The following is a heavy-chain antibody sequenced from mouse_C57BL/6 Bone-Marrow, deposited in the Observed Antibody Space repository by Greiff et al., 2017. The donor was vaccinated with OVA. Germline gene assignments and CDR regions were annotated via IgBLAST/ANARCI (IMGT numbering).Heavy chain of an antibody. D-gene: IGHD1-1*01. CDR3: ARHTYYGSSYWYFDV. J-gene: IGHJ1*03. CDR2: IWSDGST. V-gene: IGHV2-6-1*01. CDR1: GFSLTSYG. Sequence: VQLVESGPGLVAPSQSLSITCTVSGFSLTSYGVHWVRQPPGKGLEWLVVIWSDGSTTYNSALKSRLSISKDNSKSQVFLKMNSLQTDDTAMYYCARHTYYGSSYWYFDVWGTGTTVTVSS.